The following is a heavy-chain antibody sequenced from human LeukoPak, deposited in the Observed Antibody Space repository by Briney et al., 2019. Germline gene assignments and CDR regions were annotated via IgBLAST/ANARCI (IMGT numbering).Heavy chain of an antibody. V-gene: IGHV4-34*01. J-gene: IGHJ6*03. CDR2: INHSGST. CDR3: ARVKDPGGYYYYYMDV. Sequence: PSETLSLTCAVYGGSFSGYYWSWIRQPPGKGLEWIGEINHSGSTNYNPSLKSRVTISVDTSKNQFSLKLSSVTAADTAVYYCARVKDPGGYYYYYMDVWGKGTTVTVSS. CDR1: GGSFSGYY. D-gene: IGHD3-16*01.